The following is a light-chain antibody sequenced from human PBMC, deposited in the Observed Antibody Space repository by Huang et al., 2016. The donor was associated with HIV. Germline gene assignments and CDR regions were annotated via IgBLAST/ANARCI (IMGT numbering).Light chain of an antibody. CDR1: QSITNY. Sequence: DIQMTQSPSSLSASVGDRVTITCRASQSITNYLNWFQQKPGKAPKLLIHGASSLQSGVPSSFSGSGSGTDFTLSISSLQPEDFVTYYCQQTYSNSPTFGQGTKLEIK. CDR3: QQTYSNSPT. CDR2: GAS. V-gene: IGKV1-39*01. J-gene: IGKJ1*01.